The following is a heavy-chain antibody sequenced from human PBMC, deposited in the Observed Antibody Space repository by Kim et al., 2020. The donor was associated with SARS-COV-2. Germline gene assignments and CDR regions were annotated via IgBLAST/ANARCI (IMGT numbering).Heavy chain of an antibody. J-gene: IGHJ6*02. V-gene: IGHV4-39*01. Sequence: YYNPSLKSRVTISVDTSKNQFSLKVKSVTAADTAIYYCAQRVVAAYYGMDVWGQGTTVTVSS. D-gene: IGHD2-15*01. CDR3: AQRVVAAYYGMDV.